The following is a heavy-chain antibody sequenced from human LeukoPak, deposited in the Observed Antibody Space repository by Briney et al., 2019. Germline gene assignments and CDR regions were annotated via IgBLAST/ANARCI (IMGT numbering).Heavy chain of an antibody. Sequence: GASVKVSCKASGYTFTNYGFSWVRQAPGHGLEWLGWISAHNGNTKYAQKFQGRVSMTTDTSTSTAYMELRSLRSDDTAVYYCARNQRVPIVGATTGWFDPWGQGTLVTVSS. CDR1: GYTFTNYG. CDR2: ISAHNGNT. V-gene: IGHV1-18*01. CDR3: ARNQRVPIVGATTGWFDP. J-gene: IGHJ5*02. D-gene: IGHD1-26*01.